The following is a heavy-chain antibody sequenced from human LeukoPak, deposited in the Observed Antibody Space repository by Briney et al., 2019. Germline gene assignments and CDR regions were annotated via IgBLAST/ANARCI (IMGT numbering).Heavy chain of an antibody. CDR3: AREVGVSGYYMDV. CDR2: IYYSGST. Sequence: PSETLSLTCTVSGGSISSYYWSWIRQPPGKGLEWIGYIYYSGSTNYNPSLKSRVTISVDTSKNQFSLKLSSVTAADTAVYYCAREVGVSGYYMDVWGKGATVTVSS. J-gene: IGHJ6*03. D-gene: IGHD5/OR15-5a*01. CDR1: GGSISSYY. V-gene: IGHV4-59*12.